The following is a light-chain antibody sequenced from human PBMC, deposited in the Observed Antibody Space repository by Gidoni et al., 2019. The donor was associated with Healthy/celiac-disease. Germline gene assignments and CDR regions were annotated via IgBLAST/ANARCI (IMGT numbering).Light chain of an antibody. CDR1: SSNIGAGYD. V-gene: IGLV1-40*01. CDR3: QSYASSLSGVV. CDR2: GNS. J-gene: IGLJ2*01. Sequence: QSVLTQPPSVSGAPGQRLTISCTGSSSNIGAGYDVHWYQQLPGTAPKLLIYGNSNRPSGVPDRFSGSKSGTSASLAITGLQAEDEADYYCQSYASSLSGVVFGGGTKLTVL.